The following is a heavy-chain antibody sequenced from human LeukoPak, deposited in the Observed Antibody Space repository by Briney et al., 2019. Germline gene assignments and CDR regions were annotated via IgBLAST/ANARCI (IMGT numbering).Heavy chain of an antibody. D-gene: IGHD5-18*01. Sequence: GGSLRLSCAASGFTFSSYGMHWVRQAPGKGLERVAIISYDGSNEYYADSVKGRFTISRDNSKNTLYLQMNSLRAGDTALYYCAKESLRGHSYGFDNWGQGTLVTVSS. CDR3: AKESLRGHSYGFDN. CDR1: GFTFSSYG. V-gene: IGHV3-30*18. J-gene: IGHJ4*02. CDR2: ISYDGSNE.